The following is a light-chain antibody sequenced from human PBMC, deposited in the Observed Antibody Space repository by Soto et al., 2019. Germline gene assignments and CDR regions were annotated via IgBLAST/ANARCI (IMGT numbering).Light chain of an antibody. CDR3: SSYAGNNNVI. Sequence: QSVLTQPPSASGSPGQSVTISCTGTSSDVGNYNYVSWYQQHPGKAPKLMIYEVIKRPSGVPDRFSGSKSGNTASLTVSGLQAEDEADYYSSSYAGNNNVIFGGGTKLTVL. CDR1: SSDVGNYNY. V-gene: IGLV2-8*01. CDR2: EVI. J-gene: IGLJ2*01.